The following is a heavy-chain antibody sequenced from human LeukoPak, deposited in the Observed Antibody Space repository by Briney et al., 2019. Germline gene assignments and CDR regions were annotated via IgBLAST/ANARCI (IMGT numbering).Heavy chain of an antibody. CDR3: ARGSDKQLLHDAFDI. CDR1: GGTFSSYA. CDR2: IIPIFGTA. J-gene: IGHJ3*02. D-gene: IGHD6-6*01. V-gene: IGHV1-69*05. Sequence: ASVKVSCKASGGTFSSYAISWVRQAPGQGLEWMGGIIPIFGTANYAQKFQGRVTITTDESTSTAYMELSSLRSEDTAVYYCARGSDKQLLHDAFDIWGQGTMVTVSS.